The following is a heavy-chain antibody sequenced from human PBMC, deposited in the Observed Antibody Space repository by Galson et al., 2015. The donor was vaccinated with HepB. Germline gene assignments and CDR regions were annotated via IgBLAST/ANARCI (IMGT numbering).Heavy chain of an antibody. Sequence: SLRLSCAASGFTFSSYGMHWVRQAPGKGLEWVAVISYDGSNKYYADSVKGRFTISRDNSKNTLYLQMNSLRVEDTAVYYCAKDRLRVATSPGDYWGQGTLVTVSS. CDR3: AKDRLRVATSPGDY. CDR1: GFTFSSYG. D-gene: IGHD5-12*01. J-gene: IGHJ4*02. V-gene: IGHV3-30*18. CDR2: ISYDGSNK.